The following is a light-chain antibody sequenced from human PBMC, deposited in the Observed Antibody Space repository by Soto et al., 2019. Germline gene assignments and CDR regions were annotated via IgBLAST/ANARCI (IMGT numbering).Light chain of an antibody. CDR3: QEYNNWPSMYT. Sequence: EIVMTQSPATLSVSPGERATLSCRASRSVRSYLAWYQQKPGQAPRLLIYGASTRATGIPARFSGSGSGTDFTLTISSLQSEDFAVYYCQEYNNWPSMYTFGKGTKLEIK. CDR1: RSVRSY. V-gene: IGKV3-15*01. J-gene: IGKJ2*01. CDR2: GAS.